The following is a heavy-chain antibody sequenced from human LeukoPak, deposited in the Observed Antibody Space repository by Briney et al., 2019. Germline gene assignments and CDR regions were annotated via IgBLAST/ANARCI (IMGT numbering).Heavy chain of an antibody. D-gene: IGHD6-13*01. V-gene: IGHV4-38-2*01. Sequence: SETLSLTCAVSGYSINSGYYSGLIPPPPGEGPGWIGGIYHSGSTYYNPSLKSRVTISVDTSKDQFSLKLSSVTAADTAVYYCARVGYSSSWYYYYYGMDVWGKGTTVTVSS. CDR3: ARVGYSSSWYYYYYGMDV. CDR2: IYHSGST. CDR1: GYSINSGYY. J-gene: IGHJ6*04.